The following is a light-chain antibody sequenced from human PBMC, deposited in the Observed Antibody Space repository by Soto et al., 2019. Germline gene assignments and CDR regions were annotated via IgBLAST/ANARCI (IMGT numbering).Light chain of an antibody. CDR2: GAS. CDR1: RSISTN. CDR3: QPHNNWPVVT. Sequence: EMVLTQSPATLSVSPGERITLSCRASRSISTNLAWYQQKPGQAPRLLIYGASTLATGVPPRFSGRGSWTEFTLTISSLQSEDFAVYYCQPHNNWPVVTFGGGTKVEIK. V-gene: IGKV3-15*01. J-gene: IGKJ4*01.